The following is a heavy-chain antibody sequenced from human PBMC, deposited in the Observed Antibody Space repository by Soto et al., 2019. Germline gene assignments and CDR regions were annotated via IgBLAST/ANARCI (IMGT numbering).Heavy chain of an antibody. CDR1: GSSTNSHDYY. V-gene: IGHV4-30-4*01. CDR3: ARGEVRGPFDI. CDR2: IHNSGST. D-gene: IGHD3-10*01. J-gene: IGHJ3*02. Sequence: TLSATFHLSGSSTNSHDYYWSWIRQPPGKGLEWIGYIHNSGSTYYNPSLKSRLTISSDMSKNQFSLRLNSVTAADTALYFCARGEVRGPFDIWGQGTKVTVS.